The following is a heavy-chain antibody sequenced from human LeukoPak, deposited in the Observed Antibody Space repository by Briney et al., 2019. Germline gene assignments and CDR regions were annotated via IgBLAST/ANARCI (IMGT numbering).Heavy chain of an antibody. D-gene: IGHD2-21*02. V-gene: IGHV4-59*08. Sequence: SETLSLTCTVSGGSISSYYWSWIRQPPGKGLEWIGYIYYSGSTNYNPSLKSRVTISVDTSKNQFSLKLSFVTAADTAVYYCARHLAYCGGDCYPDYFDYWGQGTLVTVSS. CDR3: ARHLAYCGGDCYPDYFDY. CDR2: IYYSGST. J-gene: IGHJ4*02. CDR1: GGSISSYY.